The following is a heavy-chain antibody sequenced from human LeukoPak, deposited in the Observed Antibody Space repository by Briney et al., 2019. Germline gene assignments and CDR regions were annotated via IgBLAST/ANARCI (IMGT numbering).Heavy chain of an antibody. D-gene: IGHD2-15*01. J-gene: IGHJ4*02. CDR1: GGSISSGDYY. V-gene: IGHV4-30-4*01. Sequence: PSETLSLTCTVSGGSISSGDYYWSWIRQPPGKGLEWLEYIYYSGSTYYNPSLKSRVTISVETSKSQSSLKLSSVTAADTAVYYCARDIAHDYWGQGTLVTVSS. CDR3: ARDIAHDY. CDR2: IYYSGST.